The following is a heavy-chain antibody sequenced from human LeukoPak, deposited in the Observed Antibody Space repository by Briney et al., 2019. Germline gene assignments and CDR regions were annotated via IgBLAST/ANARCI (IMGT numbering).Heavy chain of an antibody. D-gene: IGHD3-22*01. CDR2: INPNSGGT. CDR3: ARGPYYYDSSGYYQQDY. J-gene: IGHJ4*02. V-gene: IGHV1-2*02. CDR1: GYTFTGYY. Sequence: ASVSVSCKPSGYTFTGYYMHWVRQAPGQGLEWMVWINPNSGGTNYAQTFQGRVTMTRDTSISTAYMELSRLRSDDTAVSYCARGPYYYDSSGYYQQDYWGQGTLVTVSS.